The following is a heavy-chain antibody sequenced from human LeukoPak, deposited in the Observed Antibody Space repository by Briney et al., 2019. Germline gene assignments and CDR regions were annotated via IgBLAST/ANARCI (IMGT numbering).Heavy chain of an antibody. V-gene: IGHV1-2*02. Sequence: GASVKVSCKASGYTFTGYYMHWVRQAPGQGLEWMGWINPNSGGTNYAQKFLGRVTMTRDTSISTAYMELSRLRSDDTAVYYCARADVYTGNWNAKADAFDIWGQGTMVTVSS. D-gene: IGHD1-20*01. J-gene: IGHJ3*02. CDR3: ARADVYTGNWNAKADAFDI. CDR1: GYTFTGYY. CDR2: INPNSGGT.